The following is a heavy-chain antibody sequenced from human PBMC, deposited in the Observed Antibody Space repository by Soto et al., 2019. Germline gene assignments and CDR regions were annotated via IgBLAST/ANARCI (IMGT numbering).Heavy chain of an antibody. Sequence: SETLSLTCTVSGGSISNTSYYWGWIRQPPGKGLEWIGSMYYSGSTYYNPSLKTQVTISVDTSKNQFSLKLSSVTAADTAVYYCARRKRCTTIFGVVRRRPYDAFDLWGQGTKVTVSS. CDR3: ARRKRCTTIFGVVRRRPYDAFDL. CDR1: GGSISNTSYY. CDR2: MYYSGST. J-gene: IGHJ3*01. D-gene: IGHD3-3*01. V-gene: IGHV4-39*01.